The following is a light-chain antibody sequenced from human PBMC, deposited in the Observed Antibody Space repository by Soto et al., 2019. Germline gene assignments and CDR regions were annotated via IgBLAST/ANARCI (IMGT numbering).Light chain of an antibody. CDR2: GAS. CDR1: QSVSSN. CDR3: QQHNNWPPT. V-gene: IGKV3-15*01. J-gene: IGKJ1*01. Sequence: EIVMTQSPATLSVSPGERATLSCRASQSVSSNLAWYQQKPGQAPRLLIYGASTRATGIPARFTGSGSGTEFTLSISSLQSEDFAVYYCQQHNNWPPTFGQGT.